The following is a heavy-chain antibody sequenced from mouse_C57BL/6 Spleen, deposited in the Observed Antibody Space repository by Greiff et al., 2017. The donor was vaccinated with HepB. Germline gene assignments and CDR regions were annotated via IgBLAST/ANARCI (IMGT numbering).Heavy chain of an antibody. J-gene: IGHJ2*01. D-gene: IGHD1-1*02. CDR3: GRGLVPDY. V-gene: IGHV5-17*01. CDR2: ISSGSSTI. Sequence: EVKLMESGGGLVKPGGSLKLSCAASGFTFSDYGMHWVRQAPEKGLEWVAYISSGSSTIYYADTVKGRFTISRDNAKNTLFLQMTSLRSEDTAMYYCGRGLVPDYWGQGTTLTVSS. CDR1: GFTFSDYG.